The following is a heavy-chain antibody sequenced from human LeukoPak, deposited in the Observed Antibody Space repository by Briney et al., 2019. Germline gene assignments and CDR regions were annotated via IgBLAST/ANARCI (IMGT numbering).Heavy chain of an antibody. CDR3: ARDRALYDSRRGYYYTEDDY. J-gene: IGHJ4*02. Sequence: PGGSLRLSCAASGFTFSSYWMSWDRQAPGKGLEWVANINQDGSEKYSVDSVKGRFTISRDNAKSSLYLQMNSLRADDTAVYYCARDRALYDSRRGYYYTEDDYWGQGTLVTVSS. CDR2: INQDGSEK. V-gene: IGHV3-7*01. CDR1: GFTFSSYW. D-gene: IGHD3-22*01.